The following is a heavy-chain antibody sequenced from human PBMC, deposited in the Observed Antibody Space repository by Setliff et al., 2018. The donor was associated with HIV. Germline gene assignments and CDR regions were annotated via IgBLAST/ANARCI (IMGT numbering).Heavy chain of an antibody. D-gene: IGHD5-12*01. CDR2: ISAYNDNT. Sequence: GASVKVSCKTSGDSFTSYGFSWVRQAPGQGLEWMGWISAYNDNTNYAQKFQGRVTMTTDASTSTAYMEVRSLRSDDTAVYYCARDRLPAEVAVRGDWFDPWGQGTLVTVSS. CDR3: ARDRLPAEVAVRGDWFDP. CDR1: GDSFTSYG. J-gene: IGHJ5*02. V-gene: IGHV1-18*01.